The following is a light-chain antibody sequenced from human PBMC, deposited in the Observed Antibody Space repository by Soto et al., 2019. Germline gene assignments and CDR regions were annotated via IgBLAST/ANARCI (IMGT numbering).Light chain of an antibody. V-gene: IGKV3D-15*01. Sequence: ELLMTQSPATLSLSPGERATLSCRASQSVSSNLAWYQQKPGQAPRLLIYGASTTATGIPARFSGSGSGTEFTLTISSLESEDFAVYYCQQYNKWPPAFDQGTKVEIK. CDR1: QSVSSN. J-gene: IGKJ1*01. CDR2: GAS. CDR3: QQYNKWPPA.